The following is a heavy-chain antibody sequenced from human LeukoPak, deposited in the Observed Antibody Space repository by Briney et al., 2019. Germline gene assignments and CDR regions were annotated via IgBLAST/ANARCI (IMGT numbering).Heavy chain of an antibody. V-gene: IGHV3-21*01. D-gene: IGHD2-21*02. Sequence: GGSLRLSCVTSGFIFSSYTMNWVRQAPGKGLEWVSSIGSSSSYLHSADSVKGRFTISRDNAKNSLYLQMNSLRAEDTAVYYCARAACGGDCYSSPPGWFDPWGQGTLVTVSS. J-gene: IGHJ5*02. CDR1: GFIFSSYT. CDR3: ARAACGGDCYSSPPGWFDP. CDR2: IGSSSSYL.